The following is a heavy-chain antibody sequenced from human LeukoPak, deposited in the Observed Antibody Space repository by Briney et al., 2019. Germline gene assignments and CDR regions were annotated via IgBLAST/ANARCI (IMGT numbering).Heavy chain of an antibody. CDR2: MYYSGTT. CDR3: ARTAPYYYDSSSYISY. J-gene: IGHJ4*02. CDR1: GGSMSGTNYY. Sequence: PSETLSLTCTVSGGSMSGTNYYWAWIRQPPGKGLEWIGSMYYSGTTYYNPSLQSRVTVSVDTSKIQFSLRLNSVTAADTAIYYCARTAPYYYDSSSYISYWGQGSLVTVSS. V-gene: IGHV4-39*01. D-gene: IGHD3-22*01.